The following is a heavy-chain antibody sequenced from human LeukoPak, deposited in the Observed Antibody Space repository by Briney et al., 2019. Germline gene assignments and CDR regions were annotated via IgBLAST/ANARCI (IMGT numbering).Heavy chain of an antibody. CDR1: GFTFDSYA. CDR3: ANNGGVGVAGSFDN. D-gene: IGHD6-19*01. CDR2: VSASGAGT. Sequence: TGGSLRLSCAASGFTFDSYAMTCVRQAPGKGLEWVSTVSASGAGTCFADSVKGRFTISRDNSKNTLYLQMKCLRAEDTALYYCANNGGVGVAGSFDNWGQGTLVTVSS. J-gene: IGHJ4*02. V-gene: IGHV3-23*01.